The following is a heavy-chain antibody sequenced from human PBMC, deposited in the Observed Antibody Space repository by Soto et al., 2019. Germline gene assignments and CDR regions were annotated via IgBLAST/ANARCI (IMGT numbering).Heavy chain of an antibody. D-gene: IGHD2-21*02. V-gene: IGHV4-28*01. CDR2: IFYTGTT. CDR1: GYSISSDNW. CDR3: AITSSFKTEHIDY. J-gene: IGHJ4*02. Sequence: PSETLSLTCAVPGYSISSDNWWGWIRQPPGKGLEWIGYIFYTGTTYYNLSLKSRVTMSVDTAKDQFSLKLSSVTAADTAVYYCAITSSFKTEHIDYWGQGTLVTVSS.